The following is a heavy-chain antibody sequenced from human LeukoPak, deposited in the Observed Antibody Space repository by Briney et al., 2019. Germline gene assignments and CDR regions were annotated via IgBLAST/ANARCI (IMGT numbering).Heavy chain of an antibody. CDR2: ISGSSDYT. V-gene: IGHV3-11*06. D-gene: IGHD6-19*01. CDR3: ARDGFSSGWFN. Sequence: KSGGSLRLSCAVSGLTLSNVWMNWVRQAPGKGLEWISSISGSSDYTPYADFLKGRVTISRDNAKNSLYLQLNSLSVEDTAVYYCARDGFSSGWFNWGQGTMVTVSS. CDR1: GLTLSNVW. J-gene: IGHJ3*01.